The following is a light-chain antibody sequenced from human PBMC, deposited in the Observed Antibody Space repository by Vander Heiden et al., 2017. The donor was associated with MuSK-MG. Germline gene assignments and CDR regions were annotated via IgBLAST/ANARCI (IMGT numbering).Light chain of an antibody. Sequence: DIVITHSPLSLPLTPGEPASISCRSSQSLLHSNGYNYLDWYLQKPGQSPQLLIYLGSNRASGVPDRFSGSGSGTDFTLKISRVEAEDVGVYYCRQALQTLFTFGPGTKVDIK. V-gene: IGKV2-28*01. CDR2: LGS. CDR3: RQALQTLFT. J-gene: IGKJ3*01. CDR1: QSLLHSNGYNY.